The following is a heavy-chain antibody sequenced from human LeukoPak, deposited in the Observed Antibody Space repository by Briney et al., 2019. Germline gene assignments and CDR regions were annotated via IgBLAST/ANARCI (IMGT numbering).Heavy chain of an antibody. CDR1: GGSFSGYY. Sequence: SETLSLTCAVYGGSFSGYYWSWIRQPPGKGLEWIGEINHSGSTNYNPSLKSRVTISVDTSKNQFSLKLSSVTAADTAVYYCARKGGKTGYFQHWGQGTLVTVSS. CDR2: INHSGST. J-gene: IGHJ1*01. CDR3: ARKGGKTGYFQH. V-gene: IGHV4-34*01. D-gene: IGHD1-26*01.